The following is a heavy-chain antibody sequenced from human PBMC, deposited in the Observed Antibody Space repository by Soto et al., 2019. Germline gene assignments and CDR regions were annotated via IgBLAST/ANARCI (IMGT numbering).Heavy chain of an antibody. CDR3: AREKTGTIDGLDWFDP. J-gene: IGHJ5*02. Sequence: VASVKVYCKASGGTFSSYAISWVRQAPGQGLEWMGGIIPIFGTANYAQKFQGRVTITADESTSTAYMELSSLRSEDTAVYYCAREKTGTIDGLDWFDPWGQGTLVTVSS. D-gene: IGHD1-7*01. CDR2: IIPIFGTA. CDR1: GGTFSSYA. V-gene: IGHV1-69*13.